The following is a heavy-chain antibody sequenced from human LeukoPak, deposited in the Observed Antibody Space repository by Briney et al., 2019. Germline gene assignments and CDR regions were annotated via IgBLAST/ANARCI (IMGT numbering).Heavy chain of an antibody. V-gene: IGHV3-11*05. J-gene: IGHJ4*02. CDR1: GFTLSDYY. CDR3: ARDDGYFDY. CDR2: ISSSSSYT. Sequence: PGGSLRLSCAASGFTLSDYYMSWIRQAPGKGLEWVSYISSSSSYTNYADSVKGRFTISRDNAKNSLYLQMNSLRAEDTAVYYCARDDGYFDYWGQGTLVTVSS.